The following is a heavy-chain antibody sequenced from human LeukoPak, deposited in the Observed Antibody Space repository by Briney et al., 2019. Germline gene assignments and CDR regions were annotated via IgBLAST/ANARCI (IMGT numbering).Heavy chain of an antibody. CDR1: RGSISSNTW. CDR3: ARDSSSSETNYYYYYMDV. CDR2: IYYSGST. J-gene: IGHJ6*03. D-gene: IGHD6-6*01. V-gene: IGHV4-4*02. Sequence: PSETLSLTCAVSRGSISSNTWWSWVRQPPGKGLEWIGYIYYSGSTNYNPSLKSRVTISVDTSKNQFSLKLSSVTAADTAVYYCARDSSSSETNYYYYYMDVWGKGTTVTVSS.